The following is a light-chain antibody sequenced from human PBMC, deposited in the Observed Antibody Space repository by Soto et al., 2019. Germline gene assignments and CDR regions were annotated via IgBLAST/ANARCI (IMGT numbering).Light chain of an antibody. CDR2: GAS. CDR1: QSVNSN. J-gene: IGKJ1*01. V-gene: IGKV3-15*01. Sequence: EIVMTQSPVTLSVSPGERAALSCRASQSVNSNLAWYQQKPGQAPRLLFYGASSRATGVPARFSGSGSGTEFTLTISSLQSEDFAVYYCQQYNKWPRTFGQGTKVEIK. CDR3: QQYNKWPRT.